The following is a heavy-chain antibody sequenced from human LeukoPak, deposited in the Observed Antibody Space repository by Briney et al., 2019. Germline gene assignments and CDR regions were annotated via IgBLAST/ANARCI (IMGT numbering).Heavy chain of an antibody. Sequence: SETLSLTCAVYGGSFSGYYWSWIRQPPGKGLEWIGEINHSGSTNYNPSLKSRVTISVDTSKNQFSLKLSSVTAADTAVYYCARYSRSSDIVVVPAALPHGMDVWGQGTTVTVSS. V-gene: IGHV4-34*01. D-gene: IGHD2-2*01. CDR2: INHSGST. CDR1: GGSFSGYY. CDR3: ARYSRSSDIVVVPAALPHGMDV. J-gene: IGHJ6*02.